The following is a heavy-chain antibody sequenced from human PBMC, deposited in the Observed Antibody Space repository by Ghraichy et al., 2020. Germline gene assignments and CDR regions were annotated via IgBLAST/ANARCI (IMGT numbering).Heavy chain of an antibody. J-gene: IGHJ4*02. V-gene: IGHV3-48*03. Sequence: VRQAAGGGREWMSYISGSSGTVRVYADSVKGRFTISRDNAKNSLYLQMNSLRAEDTAVYYCVREFGEYDINAHHGGNWGQGTLVTVSS. CDR3: VREFGEYDINAHHGGN. CDR2: ISGSSGTVR. D-gene: IGHD3-10*01.